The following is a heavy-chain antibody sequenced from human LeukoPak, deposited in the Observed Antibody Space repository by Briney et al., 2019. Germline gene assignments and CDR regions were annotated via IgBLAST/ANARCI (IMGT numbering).Heavy chain of an antibody. CDR1: GGSFSAYY. V-gene: IGHV4-34*01. Sequence: SETLSLTCAVYGGSFSAYYWSWIRQPPGKGLEWIGDITHSGSTNYNPSLKSRVTISVDTSKNQFSLKLTSVTAADTAVYYCARVLARITIFGVVTKRGFDPWGQGTLVTVFS. J-gene: IGHJ5*02. CDR2: ITHSGST. CDR3: ARVLARITIFGVVTKRGFDP. D-gene: IGHD3-3*01.